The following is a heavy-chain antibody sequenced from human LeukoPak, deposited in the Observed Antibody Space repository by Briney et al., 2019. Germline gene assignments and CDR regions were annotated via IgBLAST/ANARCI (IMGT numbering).Heavy chain of an antibody. V-gene: IGHV3-20*04. Sequence: PGESLRLSCAASGFTFNNYAFNWVRQPPGKGLEWVSGISDGGTTYYADSVKGRFTISRDNAKNSLYLRMNSLRAEDTAFYYCARDDPYSGYDYDYWGRGVLVTVSS. D-gene: IGHD5-12*01. J-gene: IGHJ4*02. CDR3: ARDDPYSGYDYDY. CDR2: ISDGGTT. CDR1: GFTFNNYA.